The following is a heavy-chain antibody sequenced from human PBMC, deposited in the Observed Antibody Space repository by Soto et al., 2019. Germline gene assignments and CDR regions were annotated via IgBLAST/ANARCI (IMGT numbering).Heavy chain of an antibody. V-gene: IGHV3-66*01. CDR1: GFTFSSYA. Sequence: PGGSLRLSCAASGFTFSSYAMSWVRQAPGKGLEWVSVIYSGGSTYYADSVKGRFTISRDNSKNTLYLQMNSLRAEDTAVYYCARDMVRGMDVWGQGTTVTVSS. CDR3: ARDMVRGMDV. CDR2: IYSGGST. D-gene: IGHD3-10*01. J-gene: IGHJ6*02.